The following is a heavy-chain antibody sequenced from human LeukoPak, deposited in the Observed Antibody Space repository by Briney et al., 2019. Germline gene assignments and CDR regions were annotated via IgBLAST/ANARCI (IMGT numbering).Heavy chain of an antibody. CDR1: GGSISSYY. CDR2: IYYSGST. Sequence: PSGTLSLTCTVSGGSISSYYWSWIRQPPGKGLEWIGYIYYSGSTNYNPSLKSRVTISVDTSKNQFSLKLSSVTAADTAVYYCAREEPTMVRGVVGPWFDPWGQGTLVTVSS. V-gene: IGHV4-59*01. J-gene: IGHJ5*02. D-gene: IGHD3-10*01. CDR3: AREEPTMVRGVVGPWFDP.